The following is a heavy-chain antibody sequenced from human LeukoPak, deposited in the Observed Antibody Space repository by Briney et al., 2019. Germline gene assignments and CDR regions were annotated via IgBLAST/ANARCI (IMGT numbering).Heavy chain of an antibody. J-gene: IGHJ3*01. CDR3: ARVRMVPPAFDV. CDR1: GGSISSSSYY. CDR2: IYYSGST. Sequence: ASETLSLTCTVSGGSISSSSYYWGWIRQPPGKGLEWTGSIYYSGSTYYNPSLKSRVTISVDTSKNQFSLKLSSVTAADTAVYYCARVRMVPPAFDVWGQGTMVTVSS. D-gene: IGHD3-10*01. V-gene: IGHV4-39*07.